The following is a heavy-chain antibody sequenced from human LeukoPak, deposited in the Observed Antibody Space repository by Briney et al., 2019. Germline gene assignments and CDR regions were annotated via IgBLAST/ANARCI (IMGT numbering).Heavy chain of an antibody. J-gene: IGHJ4*02. CDR1: GGSISSSSYY. CDR3: ASLGYYYDSSGYYPPGY. Sequence: SETLSLTCTVSGGSISSSSYYWGWIRQPPGKGLEWIGSIYYSGSTYYNPSLKSRVTISVDTSKNQFSQKLSSVTAADTAVYYCASLGYYYDSSGYYPPGYWGQGTLVTVSS. V-gene: IGHV4-39*01. D-gene: IGHD3-22*01. CDR2: IYYSGST.